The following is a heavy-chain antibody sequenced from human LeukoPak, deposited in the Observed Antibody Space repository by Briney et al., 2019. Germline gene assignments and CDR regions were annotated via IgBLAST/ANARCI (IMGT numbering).Heavy chain of an antibody. CDR1: GFTFITYS. CDR2: ISPSSSHT. CDR3: AGSGIAARLTDW. J-gene: IGHJ4*02. V-gene: IGHV3-21*01. D-gene: IGHD6-6*01. Sequence: PGGSLRLSCAASGFTFITYSMNWVRQAPGKGLEWVSSISPSSSHTYYADSVKGRFTISRDNAKNSLYLQMNSLRAEDTAVYYCAGSGIAARLTDWWGQGTLVTISS.